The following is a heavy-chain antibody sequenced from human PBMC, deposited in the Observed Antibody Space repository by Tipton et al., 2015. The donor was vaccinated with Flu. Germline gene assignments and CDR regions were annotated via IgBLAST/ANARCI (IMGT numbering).Heavy chain of an antibody. CDR3: AKVIPEIVSGLDY. J-gene: IGHJ4*02. V-gene: IGHV3-23*01. CDR2: FSVSGGAT. CDR1: GFTLTRYG. Sequence: SLRLSCAVSGFTLTRYGMSWVRQAPGKGLEWISGFSVSGGATFFADSVKGRFTISRDSYKNTLYLQMNSLRPDDTAVYYCAKVIPEIVSGLDYWGQGTLVTVSS. D-gene: IGHD5/OR15-5a*01.